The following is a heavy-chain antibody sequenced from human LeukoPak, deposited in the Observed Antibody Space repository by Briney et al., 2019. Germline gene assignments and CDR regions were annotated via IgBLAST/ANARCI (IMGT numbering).Heavy chain of an antibody. CDR1: GFTFSSYW. CDR2: INSDGSSI. CDR3: ARDIHCSSTSCYGMDV. J-gene: IGHJ6*02. D-gene: IGHD2-2*01. Sequence: GGSLRLSCAASGFTFSSYWMHWVRQAPGKGLVWVSRINSDGSSINYADSVKGRFTISRDNAKNTLYLQMNSLRVEDTAVYYCARDIHCSSTSCYGMDVWGQGTTVTVSS. V-gene: IGHV3-74*01.